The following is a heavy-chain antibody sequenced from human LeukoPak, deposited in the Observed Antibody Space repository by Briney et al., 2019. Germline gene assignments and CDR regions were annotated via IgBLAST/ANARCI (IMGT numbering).Heavy chain of an antibody. J-gene: IGHJ3*02. CDR3: ATIFGSFAFDI. CDR1: GGSISSYY. V-gene: IGHV4-59*06. CDR2: IYYSGST. D-gene: IGHD3-3*01. Sequence: PSETLSLTCTVSGGSISSYYWSWIRQHPGKGLEWIGYIYYSGSTYYNPSLKSRVTISADTSKNQFSLKLSSVTAADTAVYYCATIFGSFAFDIWGQGTMVTVSS.